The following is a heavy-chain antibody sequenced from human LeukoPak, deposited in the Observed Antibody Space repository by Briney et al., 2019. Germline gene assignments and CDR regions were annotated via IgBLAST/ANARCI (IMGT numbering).Heavy chain of an antibody. J-gene: IGHJ3*02. V-gene: IGHV3-53*01. CDR1: GFTFSSYA. CDR3: ARDRRAAAGSHDAFDI. Sequence: PGGSLRLSCAASGFTFSSYAMSWVRQAPGKGLEWVSVIYSGGSTYYADSVKGRFTISRDNSKNTLYLQMNSLRAEDTAVYYCARDRRAAAGSHDAFDIWGQGTMVTVSS. CDR2: IYSGGST. D-gene: IGHD6-13*01.